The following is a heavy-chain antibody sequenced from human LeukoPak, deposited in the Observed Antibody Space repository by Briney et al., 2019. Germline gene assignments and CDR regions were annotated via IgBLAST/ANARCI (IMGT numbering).Heavy chain of an antibody. CDR3: ATATFYATSGYFPS. CDR2: ISGDKSHT. V-gene: IGHV3-74*01. CDR1: GFTFSNYW. Sequence: GGSLRLSCVASGFTFSNYWMHWVRQPPGQGLVWVSGISGDKSHTAYADSVKGRFTISRDNAKNTLHLQMNSLRDEDTAVYYCATATFYATSGYFPSWGQGTLVTVSS. D-gene: IGHD3-22*01. J-gene: IGHJ5*02.